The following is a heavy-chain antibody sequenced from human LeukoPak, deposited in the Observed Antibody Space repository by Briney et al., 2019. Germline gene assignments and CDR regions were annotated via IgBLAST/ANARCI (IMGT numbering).Heavy chain of an antibody. D-gene: IGHD2-21*01. CDR1: GFTFSNAW. V-gene: IGHV3-15*01. CDR3: TTDERGGDP. Sequence: PGGSLRLSCAASGFTFSNAWMSWVRQAPGKGLEWVGRIKSKTDSGTTDYAAPVKGRFTISRDDSKNTLSLQMNSLKAEDTALYYCTTDERGGDPWGQGTLVTVSS. CDR2: IKSKTDSGTT. J-gene: IGHJ5*02.